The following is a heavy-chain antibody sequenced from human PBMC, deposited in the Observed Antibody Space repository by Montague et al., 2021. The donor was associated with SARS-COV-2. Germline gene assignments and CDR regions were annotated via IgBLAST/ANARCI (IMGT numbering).Heavy chain of an antibody. CDR1: GDSISTYS. CDR2: IYYNGYT. Sequence: SETLSLTCTVSGDSISTYSWSWIRQPPGRGLEWIGYIYYNGYTNXXPSLKSRVTISVDTSKNQFSLRLSSVTAADTAVYFCARGGATYYYDTSGYVNAFDTWGQGTMVTVSS. D-gene: IGHD3-22*01. V-gene: IGHV4-59*01. J-gene: IGHJ3*02. CDR3: ARGGATYYYDTSGYVNAFDT.